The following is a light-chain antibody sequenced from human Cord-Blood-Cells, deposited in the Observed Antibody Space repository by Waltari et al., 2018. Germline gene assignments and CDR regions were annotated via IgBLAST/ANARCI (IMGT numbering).Light chain of an antibody. CDR3: AAWDDSLSVL. V-gene: IGLV1-47*01. CDR2: RNN. CDR1: SSNIGSNY. J-gene: IGLJ2*01. Sequence: QSVLTQPPSASGTPGQRVTISCSGSSSNIGSNYVYWYQQRPGTAPKLLIYRNNQRPSGVPDRFSGSKSGTSASLAISGLRSEDEADYYCAAWDDSLSVLFGGGTKLTVL.